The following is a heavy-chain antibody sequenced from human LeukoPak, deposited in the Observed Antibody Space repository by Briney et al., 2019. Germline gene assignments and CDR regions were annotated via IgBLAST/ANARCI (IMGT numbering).Heavy chain of an antibody. J-gene: IGHJ4*02. CDR3: AGGGNSGSPEFDY. D-gene: IGHD4-23*01. V-gene: IGHV4-39*07. CDR2: IYYTGST. Sequence: SETLSLTCLVSGGSIISGTHFWGYIRQPPGEGLEWIASIYYTGSTYYNPSLKSRVTISIDTSKNQFSLKLISVTAADTAVYYCAGGGNSGSPEFDYWGQGTLVSVSS. CDR1: GGSIISGTHF.